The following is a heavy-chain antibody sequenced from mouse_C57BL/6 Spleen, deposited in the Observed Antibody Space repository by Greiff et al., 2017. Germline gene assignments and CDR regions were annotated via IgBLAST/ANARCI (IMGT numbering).Heavy chain of an antibody. V-gene: IGHV1-69*01. D-gene: IGHD1-1*01. J-gene: IGHJ1*03. CDR3: ARGDYGSSYVWYFDV. CDR2: IDPSDSYT. Sequence: QVQLQQPGAEFVMPGASVKLSCKASGYTFTSYWMHWVKQRPGQGLEWVGEIDPSDSYTNYNQKLKGKFTLTVDKSSSTPYMPLSSRTSEDSAVYSCARGDYGSSYVWYFDVWGTGTTVTVSS. CDR1: GYTFTSYW.